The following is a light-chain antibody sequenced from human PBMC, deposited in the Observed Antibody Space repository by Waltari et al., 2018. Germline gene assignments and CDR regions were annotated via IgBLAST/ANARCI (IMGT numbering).Light chain of an antibody. CDR3: CSYASSDTFLYV. J-gene: IGLJ1*01. V-gene: IGLV2-23*02. Sequence: QSALTQPASMSGSPGQSITISCAGTSNDIGRYDLVSWYQQHPGKAPKVMIYAVNKRPSGVSNRFAGSKSGNTASLTISGLQAEDEADYYCCSYASSDTFLYVFGSGTKVTVL. CDR2: AVN. CDR1: SNDIGRYDL.